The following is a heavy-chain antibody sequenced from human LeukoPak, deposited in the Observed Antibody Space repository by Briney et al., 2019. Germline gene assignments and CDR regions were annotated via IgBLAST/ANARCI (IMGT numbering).Heavy chain of an antibody. D-gene: IGHD1-26*01. Sequence: SETLPLTCAVSGGSVSGYSWSWIRQPPGKGLEWIGDITDRGGTSYTPSLKSRVTISLDTSKNQFSLHLTSVTAADTAVYFCARVPDWEPIDKWGQGTLVTVSS. J-gene: IGHJ4*02. V-gene: IGHV4-34*01. CDR2: ITDRGGT. CDR1: GGSVSGYS. CDR3: ARVPDWEPIDK.